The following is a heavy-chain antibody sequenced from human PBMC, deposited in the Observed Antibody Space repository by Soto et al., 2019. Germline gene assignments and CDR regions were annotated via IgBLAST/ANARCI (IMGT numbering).Heavy chain of an antibody. CDR1: GFTFGNYW. V-gene: IGHV3-7*04. CDR2: IKPDGSDK. CDR3: ASEWLSGEPRRRWNY. Sequence: EVQLVESGGGLVQPGGSLRLSCTGSGFTFGNYWMNWVRQAPGKGLEWVANIKPDGSDKYYEESVKGRFTISRDNAKNSLYLQMNSLTAEDTAVYVCASEWLSGEPRRRWNYWGQGTLVTVSS. J-gene: IGHJ4*01. D-gene: IGHD7-27*01.